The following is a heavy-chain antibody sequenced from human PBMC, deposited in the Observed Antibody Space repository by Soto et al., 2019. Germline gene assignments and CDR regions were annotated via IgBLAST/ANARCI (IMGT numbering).Heavy chain of an antibody. CDR1: GGSISSGGYY. CDR3: AGLRYSGYDSYYFDY. V-gene: IGHV4-31*03. Sequence: QVQLQESGPGLVKPSQTLSLTCTVSGGSISSGGYYWSWIRQHPGKGLEWIGYIYYSGSTYYNPSLKSRVTISVDTSKNQFSLKLSSVTAADTAVYYCAGLRYSGYDSYYFDYWGQGTLVTVSS. D-gene: IGHD5-12*01. CDR2: IYYSGST. J-gene: IGHJ4*02.